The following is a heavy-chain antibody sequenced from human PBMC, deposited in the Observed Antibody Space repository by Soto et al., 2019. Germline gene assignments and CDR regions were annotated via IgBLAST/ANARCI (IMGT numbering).Heavy chain of an antibody. Sequence: ASVKVSCKASGYTFTSYDINWVRQATGQGLEWMGWMNPNSGNTGYAQKFQGRVTMTRNTSISTAYMELSSLRSEDTAVYYCARGSSCYDSSGYPLGGYGMDVWGQGTTVTVSS. V-gene: IGHV1-8*01. CDR2: MNPNSGNT. CDR3: ARGSSCYDSSGYPLGGYGMDV. D-gene: IGHD3-22*01. J-gene: IGHJ6*02. CDR1: GYTFTSYD.